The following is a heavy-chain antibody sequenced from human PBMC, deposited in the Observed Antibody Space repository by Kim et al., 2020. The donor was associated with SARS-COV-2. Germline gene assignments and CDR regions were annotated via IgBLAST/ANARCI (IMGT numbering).Heavy chain of an antibody. D-gene: IGHD2-15*01. CDR2: IYHSGST. CDR3: ARALVVVAADGYNWFDP. J-gene: IGHJ5*02. V-gene: IGHV4-30-2*01. Sequence: SETLSLTCAVSGGSISSGGYSWSWIRQPPGKGLEWIGYIYHSGSTYYNPSLKSRVTISVDRSKNQFSLKLSSVTAADTAVYYCARALVVVAADGYNWFDPWGQGTLVTVSS. CDR1: GGSISSGGYS.